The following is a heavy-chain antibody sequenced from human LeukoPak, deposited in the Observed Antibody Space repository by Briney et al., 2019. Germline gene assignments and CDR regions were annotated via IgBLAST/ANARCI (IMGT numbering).Heavy chain of an antibody. J-gene: IGHJ4*02. Sequence: SETLSLTCIVSGGSISSTNYFWGWIRQPPGKGLEWIGTMDYSGRTYNNFSLKSPVTITIDTSKNQFSLKLHSVTAADTAVYYCARLYRSGWSFDFWGQGTLVSVSS. D-gene: IGHD6-19*01. CDR2: MDYSGRT. CDR1: GGSISSTNYF. CDR3: ARLYRSGWSFDF. V-gene: IGHV4-39*01.